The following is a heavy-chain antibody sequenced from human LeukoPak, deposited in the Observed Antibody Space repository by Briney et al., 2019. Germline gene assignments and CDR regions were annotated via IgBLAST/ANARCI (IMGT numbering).Heavy chain of an antibody. CDR1: GYTFTSYG. J-gene: IGHJ6*02. V-gene: IGHV1-18*01. CDR3: ARDPRYCSGGSCYSGHPGHYYGMDV. Sequence: ASVKVSCKASGYTFTSYGISWVRQAPGQGLEWMGWISAYSGNTNYAQKLQGRVNMTTDTSTRTAYMELRSLRSDDTAVYYCARDPRYCSGGSCYSGHPGHYYGMDVWGQGTTVTVSS. CDR2: ISAYSGNT. D-gene: IGHD2-15*01.